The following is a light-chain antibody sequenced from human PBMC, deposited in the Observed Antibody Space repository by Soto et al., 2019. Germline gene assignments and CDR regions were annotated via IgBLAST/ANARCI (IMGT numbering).Light chain of an antibody. V-gene: IGKV1-5*03. CDR3: QQYNAYPWT. J-gene: IGKJ1*01. CDR2: KAS. CDR1: QTISTY. Sequence: DIQMTQSPSPLSASVGYRFTITCRASQTISTYLNWYQQKPGKAPKLLIYKASTLESGVPSNFSGSGSGTEFSLTISSLQPEDFATYYCQQYNAYPWTFGQGTTGDIK.